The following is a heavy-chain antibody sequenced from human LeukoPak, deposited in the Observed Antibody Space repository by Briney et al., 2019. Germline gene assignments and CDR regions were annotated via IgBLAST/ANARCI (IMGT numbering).Heavy chain of an antibody. CDR2: MNPNSGNT. Sequence: ASVKVSCKASGYTFTSYDIHWVRQATGQGLEWMGWMNPNSGNTGYAQKFQGRVTMTRNTSISTAYMELSSLRSEDTAVYYCARSNEPYYYDSSGYDYWGQGTLVTVSS. D-gene: IGHD3-22*01. CDR1: GYTFTSYD. CDR3: ARSNEPYYYDSSGYDY. J-gene: IGHJ4*02. V-gene: IGHV1-8*01.